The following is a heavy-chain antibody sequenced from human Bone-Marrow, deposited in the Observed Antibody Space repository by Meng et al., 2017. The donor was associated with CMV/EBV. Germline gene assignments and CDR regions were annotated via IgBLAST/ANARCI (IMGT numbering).Heavy chain of an antibody. CDR2: IKSKTHGGTT. CDR3: ARYPLMTFLAFDP. Sequence: SGFTFSNAWMSWVRQAPGKGLEWVGRIKSKTHGGTTDYATPVKGRFTISRDDSKNTLYLQMNSLKTEDTAVYYCARYPLMTFLAFDPWGQGTLVTVSS. V-gene: IGHV3-15*01. D-gene: IGHD3-3*01. CDR1: GFTFSNAW. J-gene: IGHJ5*02.